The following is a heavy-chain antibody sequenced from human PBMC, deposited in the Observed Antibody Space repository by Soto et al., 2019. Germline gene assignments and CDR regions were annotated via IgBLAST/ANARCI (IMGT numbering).Heavy chain of an antibody. CDR3: ARDLLEGYGHARLSDY. D-gene: IGHD5-18*01. CDR2: ITSSSTYI. V-gene: IGHV3-21*01. Sequence: GGSLRLSCAASGFTFRAYSMSWVRQAPGQGLEWVSYITSSSTYIYYTHSVEGRFTISRDDAKNSLHLQMNSLRAEDTAVYYCARDLLEGYGHARLSDYWGQGTLVTVSS. J-gene: IGHJ4*02. CDR1: GFTFRAYS.